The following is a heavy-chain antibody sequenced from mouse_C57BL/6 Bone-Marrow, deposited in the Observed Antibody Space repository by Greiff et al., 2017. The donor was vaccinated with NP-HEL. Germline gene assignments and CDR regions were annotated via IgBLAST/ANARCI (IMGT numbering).Heavy chain of an antibody. CDR2: INPSNGGT. CDR3: AVTGTFAY. CDR1: GYTFTSYW. J-gene: IGHJ3*01. V-gene: IGHV1-53*01. Sequence: QVQLQQPGTDLVKPGASVKLSCKASGYTFTSYWMHWVQQRPGQGLEWIGNINPSNGGTYYTAQFKSKATLTVDKSSSTAYMQLSSLTSEDAAVYYGAVTGTFAYWGQGTLVTVSA. D-gene: IGHD4-1*01.